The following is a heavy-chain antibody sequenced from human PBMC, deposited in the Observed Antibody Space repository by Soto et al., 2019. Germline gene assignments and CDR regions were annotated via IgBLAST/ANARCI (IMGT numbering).Heavy chain of an antibody. D-gene: IGHD1-26*01. CDR3: ARGGPKDWEALGAYDN. J-gene: IGHJ3*02. CDR2: ISAYNGNT. V-gene: IGHV1-18*04. CDR1: GYTFTSYG. Sequence: ASVKVSCKASGYTFTSYGISWVRQAPGQGLEWMGWISAYNGNTNDAQKLQGRVTMTTDTSTSTAIMELRSRRADDTAVSFCARGGPKDWEALGAYDNWGQGAMVTVSS.